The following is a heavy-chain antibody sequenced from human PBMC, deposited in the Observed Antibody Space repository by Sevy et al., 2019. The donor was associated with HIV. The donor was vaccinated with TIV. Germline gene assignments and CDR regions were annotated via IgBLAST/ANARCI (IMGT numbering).Heavy chain of an antibody. CDR1: GYSFTSYW. D-gene: IGHD3-10*01. V-gene: IGHV5-51*01. CDR2: IYPGDSDT. Sequence: GESLKISCKGSGYSFTSYWIGWVRQMPGKGLEWMGIIYPGDSDTRYSPSFQGQVTISADKSISTAYLQWSSLKASDTRHRPTFQRQLTIPADKSISTAYLQWSSLKASDTAMYYCARQPLDSSSWPPNYYYGMDVWGQGTTVTVSS. J-gene: IGHJ6*02. CDR3: FQRQLTIPADKSISTAYLQWSSLKASDTAMYYCARQPLDSSSWPPNYYYGMDV.